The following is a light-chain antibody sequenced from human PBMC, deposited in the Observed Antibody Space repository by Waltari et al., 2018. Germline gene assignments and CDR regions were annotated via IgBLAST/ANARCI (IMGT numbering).Light chain of an antibody. CDR2: DVS. V-gene: IGLV2-14*03. CDR1: ISDGGTYNY. Sequence: QSALTQPASVSGSPGQSITLSCTGPISDGGTYNYVSWYQQHPGKAPQLLIDDVSYRPSGVSYRFSGSKSGNTASLTISGLQAEDEADYYCSSYITTNTLELFGGGTSLTVL. J-gene: IGLJ3*02. CDR3: SSYITTNTLEL.